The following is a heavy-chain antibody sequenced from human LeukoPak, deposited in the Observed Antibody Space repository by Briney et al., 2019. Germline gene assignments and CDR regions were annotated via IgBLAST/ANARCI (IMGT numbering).Heavy chain of an antibody. CDR2: IWYDGSNK. Sequence: PGGSLRLSCAASGFTFSSYGMHWVRQAPGKGLEWVAVIWYDGSNKDYADSVKGRFTISRDNSKNTLYLQMNSLRAEDTAVYYCARDLSGSYWVYYWGQGTLVTVSS. CDR3: ARDLSGSYWVYY. CDR1: GFTFSSYG. J-gene: IGHJ4*02. V-gene: IGHV3-33*01. D-gene: IGHD1-26*01.